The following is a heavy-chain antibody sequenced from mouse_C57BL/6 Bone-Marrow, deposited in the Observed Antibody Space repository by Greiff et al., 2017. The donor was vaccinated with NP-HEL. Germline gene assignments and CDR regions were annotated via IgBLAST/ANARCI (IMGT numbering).Heavy chain of an antibody. CDR1: GYTFTSYG. CDR2: IYPRSGNT. Sequence: VKLQESRAELARPGASVKLSCKASGYTFTSYGISWVKQRTGQGLEWIGEIYPRSGNTYYNEKFKGKATLTADKSSSTAYMELRSLTSEDSAVYFCAYYYGRYWYFDVWGTGTTVTVSS. D-gene: IGHD1-1*01. CDR3: AYYYGRYWYFDV. J-gene: IGHJ1*03. V-gene: IGHV1-81*01.